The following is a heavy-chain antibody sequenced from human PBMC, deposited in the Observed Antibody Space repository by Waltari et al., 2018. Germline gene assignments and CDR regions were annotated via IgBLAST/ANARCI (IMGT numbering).Heavy chain of an antibody. CDR2: IRHAGDI. Sequence: QVQLQQWGAGLLKPPETLSLTCAVYGGSLNGYYWRWIRQPPGKGLEWIGQIRHAGDIHYSPSLESRVTISLDTSNNQLSLRLTSMTAADTAVYYCARHGGWHFDYWGQGALVTVSS. CDR3: ARHGGWHFDY. D-gene: IGHD3-16*01. CDR1: GGSLNGYY. V-gene: IGHV4-34*02. J-gene: IGHJ4*02.